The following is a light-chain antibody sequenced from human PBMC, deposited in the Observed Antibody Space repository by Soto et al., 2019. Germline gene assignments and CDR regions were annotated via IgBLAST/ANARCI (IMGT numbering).Light chain of an antibody. Sequence: QSALTQPASVSGSPGQSITISCTGTSSDVGGYNYVSWYQQHPGKAPKLMIYDVSNRPSGVSNPFSGSKSGNTASLTISGLQAEDEADSYCSSYTSSSTLYVFGTGTKLTVL. J-gene: IGLJ1*01. CDR3: SSYTSSSTLYV. CDR2: DVS. CDR1: SSDVGGYNY. V-gene: IGLV2-14*01.